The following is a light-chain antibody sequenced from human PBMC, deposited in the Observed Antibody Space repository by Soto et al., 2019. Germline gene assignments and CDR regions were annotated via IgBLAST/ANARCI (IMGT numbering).Light chain of an antibody. CDR1: SSNIGNNF. CDR2: ENY. CDR3: ATYDSNLEVGV. Sequence: QSVLTQPPSVSAAPGQTVTISCSGTSSNIGNNFVSWYQHLSGTAPKLLIYENYKRPSGVPDRFSGSKSGTSATLGITGLKTGDEADYYCATYDSNLEVGVFGGGTKVTVL. J-gene: IGLJ2*01. V-gene: IGLV1-51*02.